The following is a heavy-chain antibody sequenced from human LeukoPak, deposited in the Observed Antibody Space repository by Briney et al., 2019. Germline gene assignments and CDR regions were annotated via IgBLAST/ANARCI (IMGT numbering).Heavy chain of an antibody. Sequence: PSETLSLTCTVSGGSISSSSYYSGWIRQPPGKGLEWIWSIYYSVSTYYNPSLKSRVTISVDPSKHQFSLKLSSVTAADTAVYYCARHPPVNWFDPWGQGTLVTVSS. CDR1: GGSISSSSYY. CDR3: ARHPPVNWFDP. J-gene: IGHJ5*02. CDR2: IYYSVST. V-gene: IGHV4-39*01.